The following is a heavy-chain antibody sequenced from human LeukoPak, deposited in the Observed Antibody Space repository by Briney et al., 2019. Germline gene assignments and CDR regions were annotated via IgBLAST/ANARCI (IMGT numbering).Heavy chain of an antibody. V-gene: IGHV4-39*07. J-gene: IGHJ4*02. Sequence: PSETLSLTCSVSGGSIRSTTYYWGWIRQPPGKRLEWIASIYYSGNTYYSPSLMSRATISVDTSKNQFSLNLRSVTAADTAVYYCARAPHFFDTTGSRYYFDYWGQGALVTVSS. CDR2: IYYSGNT. CDR3: ARAPHFFDTTGSRYYFDY. D-gene: IGHD3-22*01. CDR1: GGSIRSTTYY.